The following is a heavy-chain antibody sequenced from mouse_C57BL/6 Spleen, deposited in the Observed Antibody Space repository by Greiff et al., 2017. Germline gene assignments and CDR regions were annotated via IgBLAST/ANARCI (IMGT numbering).Heavy chain of an antibody. CDR1: GYTFTSYW. J-gene: IGHJ4*01. V-gene: IGHV1-55*01. Sequence: QVQLQQPGAELVKPGASVKMSCKSSGYTFTSYWITWVKHRPGQGLEWIGDHYPGSGSTNYNEKFKSKATLTVDTSSSTAYMQLSSLTSEDSAVYYCARSDSKEAMDYWGQGTSVTVSS. CDR3: ARSDSKEAMDY. D-gene: IGHD2-5*01. CDR2: HYPGSGST.